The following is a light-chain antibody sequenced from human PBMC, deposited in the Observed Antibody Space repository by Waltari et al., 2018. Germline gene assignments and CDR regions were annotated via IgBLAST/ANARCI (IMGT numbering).Light chain of an antibody. Sequence: QLVLTQSPSASAPLGASVKLTCTLSSGHPNNIIACPQQHPKKGPRYLMKVNSDGSHNKGDKIPERFSGSSSGAERYLTISSLQSEDEADYYCQTGGHGTWVFGGGTKLTVL. CDR3: QTGGHGTWV. CDR1: SGHPNNI. V-gene: IGLV4-69*01. CDR2: VNSDGSH. J-gene: IGLJ3*02.